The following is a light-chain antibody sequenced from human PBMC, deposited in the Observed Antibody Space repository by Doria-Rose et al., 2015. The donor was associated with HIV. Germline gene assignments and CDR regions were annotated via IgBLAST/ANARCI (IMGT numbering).Light chain of an antibody. Sequence: EIVLTQSPGTLSLSPGERATLSCRASQSFSSTYLAWYQQKPDQAPSLLIYDGSTRATGIPDRFSASGSGTDFTLTINRLEPEDFALYYCHQYGTSWTFVQGTKVEI. CDR2: DGS. V-gene: IGKV3-20*01. CDR3: HQYGTSWT. CDR1: QSFSSTY. J-gene: IGKJ1*01.